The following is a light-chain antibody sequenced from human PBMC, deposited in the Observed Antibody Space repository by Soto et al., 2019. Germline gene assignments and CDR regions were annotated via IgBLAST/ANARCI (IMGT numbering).Light chain of an antibody. Sequence: AIRMTQSPSSLSASTGDRVTITCRASQGISSYLAWYQQKPGKAPKLLIYAASTLQSGVPSRFSGSGSGTDFTLTISCLQSEDLATSYCEQYYSYPRTFGQGTKV. V-gene: IGKV1-8*01. CDR1: QGISSY. CDR2: AAS. J-gene: IGKJ1*01. CDR3: EQYYSYPRT.